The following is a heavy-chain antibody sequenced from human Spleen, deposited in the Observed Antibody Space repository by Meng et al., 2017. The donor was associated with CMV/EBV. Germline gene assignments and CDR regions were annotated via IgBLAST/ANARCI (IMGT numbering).Heavy chain of an antibody. V-gene: IGHV3-20*03. CDR1: FTFEDYG. Sequence: FTFEDYGMNWVRQVPGKGLEWVSGINWNGGSTSYADSVKGRFTISRDNAGNSLYLQMNSLRAEDTALYFCARAPKLGINHYYGMDVWGQGTTVTVSS. J-gene: IGHJ6*02. CDR3: ARAPKLGINHYYGMDV. D-gene: IGHD7-27*01. CDR2: INWNGGST.